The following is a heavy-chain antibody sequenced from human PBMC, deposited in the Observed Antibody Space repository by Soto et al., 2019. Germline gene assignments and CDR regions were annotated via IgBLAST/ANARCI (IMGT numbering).Heavy chain of an antibody. CDR2: INHSGST. CDR3: ARGKIPRWILTGAFDY. CDR1: GGSFSGYY. D-gene: IGHD3-9*01. V-gene: IGHV4-34*01. J-gene: IGHJ4*02. Sequence: PSETLSLTCAVYGGSFSGYYWSWIRQPPGKGLEWIGEINHSGSTNYNPSLKSRVTISVDTSKNQFSLKLSSVTAADTAVYYCARGKIPRWILTGAFDYWGQGTLVTVSS.